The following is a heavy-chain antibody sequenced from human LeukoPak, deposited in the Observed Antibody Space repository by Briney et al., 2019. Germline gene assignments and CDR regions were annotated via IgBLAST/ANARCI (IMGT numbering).Heavy chain of an antibody. Sequence: SETLSLTCTVSGGSMSSGSYYWSWIRQPAGKGLEWIGRIYTSGSTNYNPSLKSRVTISVDTSKNQFSLKLSSVTAADTAVYYCARLRLWFDYWGQGTLVTVSS. J-gene: IGHJ4*02. D-gene: IGHD5-18*01. V-gene: IGHV4-61*02. CDR1: GGSMSSGSYY. CDR3: ARLRLWFDY. CDR2: IYTSGST.